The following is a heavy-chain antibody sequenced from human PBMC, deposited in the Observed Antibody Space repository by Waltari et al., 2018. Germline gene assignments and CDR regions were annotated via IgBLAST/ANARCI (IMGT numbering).Heavy chain of an antibody. J-gene: IGHJ5*02. CDR2: INPNSGDT. CDR3: ARESAFSTSWYPGFDP. CDR1: GYTLTSYY. Sequence: QVPLVQSGAEVKQHGASVTVSCKASGYTLTSYYLHWGRQAPGEGVEWMVRINPNSGDTSYTRKVQDRVTMTRDTSVNTAYMVVGRLTSDDTAVYFCARESAFSTSWYPGFDPWGQGTLVTVAS. D-gene: IGHD2-2*01. V-gene: IGHV1-2*06.